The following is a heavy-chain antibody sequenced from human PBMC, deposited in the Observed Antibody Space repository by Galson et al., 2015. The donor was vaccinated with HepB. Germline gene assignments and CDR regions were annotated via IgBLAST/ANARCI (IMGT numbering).Heavy chain of an antibody. CDR3: ARSAGGRGYDFWSGSIGGFDY. CDR2: ISSSGSTI. V-gene: IGHV3-11*01. D-gene: IGHD3-3*01. J-gene: IGHJ4*02. CDR1: GFTFSDYH. Sequence: SLRLSCAASGFTFSDYHMSWIRQAPGKGLEWVSYISSSGSTIYYADSVKGRFTISRDNAKNSLYLQMNSLRAEDTAVYYCARSAGGRGYDFWSGSIGGFDYWGQGTLVTVSS.